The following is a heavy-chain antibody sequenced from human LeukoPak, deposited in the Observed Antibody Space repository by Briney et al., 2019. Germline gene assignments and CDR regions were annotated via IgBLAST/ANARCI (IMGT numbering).Heavy chain of an antibody. CDR1: GFTFSSYA. V-gene: IGHV3-30-3*01. CDR3: ARDDILDY. Sequence: GRSLRLSCAASGFTFSSYAMHWVRQAPGKGLEWVAVISYDGSNKYYADSVKGRFTISRDNSKNTLYLQMNSLRAEDTAVYYCARDDILDYWGQGTLVTVSS. J-gene: IGHJ4*02. D-gene: IGHD2-15*01. CDR2: ISYDGSNK.